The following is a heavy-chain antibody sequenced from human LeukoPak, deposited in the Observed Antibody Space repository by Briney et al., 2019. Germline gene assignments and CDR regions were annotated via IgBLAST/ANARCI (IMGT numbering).Heavy chain of an antibody. CDR2: MNPNSGNT. D-gene: IGHD1-26*01. CDR1: GGTFSSYA. Sequence: ASVKVSCKASGGTFSSYAISWVRQAPGQGLEWMGWMNPNSGNTGYAQKFQGRVTITRNTSISTAYMELSSLRSEDTAVYYCARGGLQWEEWFDPWGQGTLVTVSS. J-gene: IGHJ5*02. V-gene: IGHV1-8*03. CDR3: ARGGLQWEEWFDP.